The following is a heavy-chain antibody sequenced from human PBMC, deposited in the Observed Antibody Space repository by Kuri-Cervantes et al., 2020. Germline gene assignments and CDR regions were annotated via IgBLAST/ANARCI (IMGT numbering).Heavy chain of an antibody. CDR1: GFTFDDYA. CDR3: AKAAYYYYMDV. CDR2: ISWNSGSI. V-gene: IGHV3-9*01. D-gene: IGHD2-15*01. J-gene: IGHJ6*03. Sequence: LSLTCAASGFTFDDYAMHWVRQAPGKGLEWVSGISWNSGSIGYADSVKGRFTISRDNAKNSLYLQMNSLRAEDTALYYCAKAAYYYYMDVWGKGTTVTVSS.